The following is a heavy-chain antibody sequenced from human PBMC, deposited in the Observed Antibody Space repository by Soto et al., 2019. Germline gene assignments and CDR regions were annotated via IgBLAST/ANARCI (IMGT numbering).Heavy chain of an antibody. D-gene: IGHD3-16*02. Sequence: GASVKVSCKASGGTFSSYAISWVRQAPGQGLEWMGGIIPIFVTANYAQKFQGRVTITADESTSTAYMELSSLRSEDTAVYYCARGTVRLGELSSITGGIDYWGQGTLVTVSS. CDR1: GGTFSSYA. CDR3: ARGTVRLGELSSITGGIDY. J-gene: IGHJ4*02. V-gene: IGHV1-69*13. CDR2: IIPIFVTA.